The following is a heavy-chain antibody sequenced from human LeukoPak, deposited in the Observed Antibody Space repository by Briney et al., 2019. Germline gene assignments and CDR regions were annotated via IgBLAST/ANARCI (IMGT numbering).Heavy chain of an antibody. CDR3: AKDIEVDTAIIYELRAFDI. CDR2: ISGDGGST. D-gene: IGHD5-18*01. Sequence: PGGSLRLSCAASGFTFDDYAMHWVRQAPGKGLEWVSLISGDGGSTYYADSVKGRFTISRDNSKNSLYLQMNSLRTEDTALYYCAKDIEVDTAIIYELRAFDIWGQGTMVTVSS. J-gene: IGHJ3*02. CDR1: GFTFDDYA. V-gene: IGHV3-43*02.